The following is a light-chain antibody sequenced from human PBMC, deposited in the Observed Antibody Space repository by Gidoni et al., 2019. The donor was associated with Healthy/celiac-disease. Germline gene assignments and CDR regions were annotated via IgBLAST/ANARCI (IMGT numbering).Light chain of an antibody. J-gene: IGKJ3*01. CDR1: QSVSSY. CDR2: DAS. V-gene: IGKV3-11*01. Sequence: EIVLTQSPATLSLSPGERATLSCRDSQSVSSYLAWYHQKPGQAPRLLIYDASTRATGIPARFSGSGSGTDFTLTISSLEPEDFAVYYCQQRSNWPSTFGPGTKVEIK. CDR3: QQRSNWPST.